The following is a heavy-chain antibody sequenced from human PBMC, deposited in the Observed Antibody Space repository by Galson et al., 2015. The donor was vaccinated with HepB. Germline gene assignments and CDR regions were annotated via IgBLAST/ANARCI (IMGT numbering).Heavy chain of an antibody. D-gene: IGHD3-10*01. CDR2: ISAYNGNT. CDR1: GYTFTSYG. V-gene: IGHV1-18*01. Sequence: SVKVSCKASGYTFTSYGISWVRQAPGQGLEWMGWISAYNGNTNYAQKLQGRVTMTTDTSTSTAYMELRSLRSDDTAVYYCARGRSHFYGSGSYPGAWAFDIWGQGTMVTVSS. CDR3: ARGRSHFYGSGSYPGAWAFDI. J-gene: IGHJ3*02.